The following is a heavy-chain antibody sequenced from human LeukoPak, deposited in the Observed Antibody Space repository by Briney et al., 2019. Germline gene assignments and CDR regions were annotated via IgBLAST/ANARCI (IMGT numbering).Heavy chain of an antibody. J-gene: IGHJ5*02. Sequence: SETLSLTCTVSGGSIGTYYWSWIRQPPGRGLEWIGYVHYSGSTRYSPSLKGRVTISVDTSKNQFSLKLTSVTAADTAVYYCVRGPYGSGISNWFDPWGQGTQVIVSS. CDR2: VHYSGST. D-gene: IGHD3-10*01. CDR1: GGSIGTYY. CDR3: VRGPYGSGISNWFDP. V-gene: IGHV4-59*01.